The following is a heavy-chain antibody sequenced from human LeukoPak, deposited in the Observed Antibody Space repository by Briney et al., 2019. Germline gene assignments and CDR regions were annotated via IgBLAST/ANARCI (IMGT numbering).Heavy chain of an antibody. D-gene: IGHD6-6*01. Sequence: GGSLRLSCAASGFTFSSYWMTWVRQAPGKGLEWVANIKQDGSEKYYVDSVKGRFTISRDNAKNSLYLQMNSLRAEDTAVYYCARSIASDAFDIWGQGTMVTVSS. CDR2: IKQDGSEK. CDR3: ARSIASDAFDI. V-gene: IGHV3-7*01. J-gene: IGHJ3*02. CDR1: GFTFSSYW.